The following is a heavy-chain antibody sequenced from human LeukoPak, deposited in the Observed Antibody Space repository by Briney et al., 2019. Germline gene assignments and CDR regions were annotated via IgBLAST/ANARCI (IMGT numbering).Heavy chain of an antibody. Sequence: PSETLSLTCTVSGGSISSYYWSWIRQPAGKGLEWIGRIYTSGSTNYNPSLKSRVTMSVDTSKNQFSLKLSSVTAADTAVYYCARDSGTAVAGRGYYYYGMDVWGQGTTVTVSS. D-gene: IGHD6-19*01. CDR2: IYTSGST. J-gene: IGHJ6*02. CDR1: GGSISSYY. CDR3: ARDSGTAVAGRGYYYYGMDV. V-gene: IGHV4-4*07.